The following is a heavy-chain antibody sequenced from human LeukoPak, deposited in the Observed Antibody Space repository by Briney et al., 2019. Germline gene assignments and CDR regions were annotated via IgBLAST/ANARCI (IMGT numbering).Heavy chain of an antibody. CDR1: GFSFSDSY. D-gene: IGHD2-15*01. J-gene: IGHJ4*02. CDR2: ISGSGSDI. Sequence: PGGSLRLSCVVSGFSFSDSYMTWIRQTPGKGLESLAYISGSGSDIYYADSVKGRFTISRDNARNSLYLQMYSLRDEDTAVYYCARDSDRRGDYWGQGTLVTVSS. CDR3: ARDSDRRGDY. V-gene: IGHV3-11*04.